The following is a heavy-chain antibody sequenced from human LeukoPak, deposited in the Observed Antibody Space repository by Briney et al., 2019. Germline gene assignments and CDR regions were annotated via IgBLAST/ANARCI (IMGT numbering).Heavy chain of an antibody. CDR1: GYTFTGYY. CDR2: INPNSGGT. Sequence: GAPVKVSCKASGYTFTGYYMHWVRQAPGQGLEWMGWINPNSGGTNYAQKFQGRVTMTRDTSISTAYMELSRLRSDDTAVYYCARRGGYGDLPDAFDIWGQGTMVTVSS. D-gene: IGHD4-17*01. V-gene: IGHV1-2*02. CDR3: ARRGGYGDLPDAFDI. J-gene: IGHJ3*02.